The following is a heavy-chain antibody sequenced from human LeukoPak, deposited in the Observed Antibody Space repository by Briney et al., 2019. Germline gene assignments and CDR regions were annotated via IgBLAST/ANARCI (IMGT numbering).Heavy chain of an antibody. Sequence: PSETLSLTCAVSGGSINSSGYSWNWIRQPPGKALEWIGYIYPSGRTYYNPSLNSRVIISVDRSKNQISLKLNSVTAADTAVYYCARDTRRNWNYVVSYYYYGMDVWGQGTTVTVSS. D-gene: IGHD1-7*01. V-gene: IGHV4-30-2*01. CDR3: ARDTRRNWNYVVSYYYYGMDV. CDR2: IYPSGRT. J-gene: IGHJ6*02. CDR1: GGSINSSGYS.